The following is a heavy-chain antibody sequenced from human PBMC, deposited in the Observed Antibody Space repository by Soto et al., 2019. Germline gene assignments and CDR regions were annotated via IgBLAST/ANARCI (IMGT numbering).Heavy chain of an antibody. Sequence: QVQLVQSGAEVRKPGSSLRVSCKSSGATFSTTGISWVRQSPVQGLEWMGGIIPLFGTPKYARKFQGRVSITADESTTTVYMELNSLRPDDAAVYYCARASPVICGGDPCYRLDSSFDSWGQGSLVIVSS. J-gene: IGHJ5*01. D-gene: IGHD2-21*02. CDR2: IIPLFGTP. V-gene: IGHV1-69*01. CDR3: ARASPVICGGDPCYRLDSSFDS. CDR1: GATFSTTG.